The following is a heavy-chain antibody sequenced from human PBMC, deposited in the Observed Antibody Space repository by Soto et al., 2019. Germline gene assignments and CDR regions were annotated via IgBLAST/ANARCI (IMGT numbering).Heavy chain of an antibody. J-gene: IGHJ5*02. CDR2: ISAYNGST. CDR1: GYTFASYA. CDR3: ARDLYSSGWLTGFDP. D-gene: IGHD6-19*01. V-gene: IGHV1-18*01. Sequence: ASVKVSCKASGYTFASYAISWMRQAPGQGLEWMGWISAYNGSTYYVDSVKGRFTMSRDNSKNTVYLQMNSLRAEDTAVYYCARDLYSSGWLTGFDPWGQGTLVTVSS.